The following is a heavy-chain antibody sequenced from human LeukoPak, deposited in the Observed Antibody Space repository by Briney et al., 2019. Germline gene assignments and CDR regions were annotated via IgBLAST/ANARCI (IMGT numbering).Heavy chain of an antibody. CDR3: ARDPTRGDLSVY. J-gene: IGHJ4*02. V-gene: IGHV1-2*02. CDR1: GYRFTGYY. CDR2: INPETGDP. D-gene: IGHD5-12*01. Sequence: ASVKVSCKASGYRFTGYYIHWLRQVPGQGLGWMGWINPETGDPYYGQKFLGRVTMTRDTSISTAYMELSRLTSDDMAVYYCARDPTRGDLSVYWGQGSLVTVSS.